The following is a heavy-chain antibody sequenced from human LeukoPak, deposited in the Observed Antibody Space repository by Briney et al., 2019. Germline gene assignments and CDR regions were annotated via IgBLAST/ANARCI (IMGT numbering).Heavy chain of an antibody. D-gene: IGHD2-2*01. CDR1: GYTFTSYD. CDR3: ARGGYCSSTSCYEVV. J-gene: IGHJ6*04. Sequence: ASVKVSCKASGYTFTSYDINWVRQATGQGLEWMGWMNPNSGGTNYAQKFQGRVTMTRDTSISTAYMELSRLRSDDTAVYYCARGGYCSSTSCYEVVWGKGTTVTVSS. V-gene: IGHV1-2*02. CDR2: MNPNSGGT.